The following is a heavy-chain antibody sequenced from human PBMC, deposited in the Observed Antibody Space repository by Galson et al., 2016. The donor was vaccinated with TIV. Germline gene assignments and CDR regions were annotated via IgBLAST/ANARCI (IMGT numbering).Heavy chain of an antibody. CDR1: GYTFTSYG. D-gene: IGHD1/OR15-1a*01. J-gene: IGHJ6*02. Sequence: SVKVPCKAFGYTFTSYGITWVRQAPGQGLEWMGWISAYNGNTKYAQKVQGRVTMTIDTSTNTAYMELRNLRSDDTAVYYCARGDWDSDYYYLLDVWGQGTTVSVS. CDR2: ISAYNGNT. CDR3: ARGDWDSDYYYLLDV. V-gene: IGHV1-18*01.